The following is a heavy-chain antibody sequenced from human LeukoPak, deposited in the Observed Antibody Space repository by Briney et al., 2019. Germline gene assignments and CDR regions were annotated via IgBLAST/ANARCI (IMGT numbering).Heavy chain of an antibody. D-gene: IGHD1-1*01. V-gene: IGHV4-34*01. CDR3: ARGTNLGWFDP. CDR1: GGSFSGYY. CDR2: INHSGST. Sequence: SSETLSLTCAVYGGSFSGYYWSWIRQPPGKGLEWIGEINHSGSTNYNPSLKSRVTISVDTSKNQFSLKLSSVSSADTAVYYCARGTNLGWFDPWGQGTLVTVSS. J-gene: IGHJ5*02.